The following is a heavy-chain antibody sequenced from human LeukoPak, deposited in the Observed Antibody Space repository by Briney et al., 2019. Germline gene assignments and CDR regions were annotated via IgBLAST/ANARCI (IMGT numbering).Heavy chain of an antibody. Sequence: GGSLRLSCAASGFTFSSYGMHWVRQAPGKGLEWAAFIRYDGSNKYYADSVKGRFTISRDNSKNTLYLQMNSLRAEDTAVYYCAARGYSYGYGDYYGMDVWGQGTTVTVSS. D-gene: IGHD5-18*01. CDR2: IRYDGSNK. V-gene: IGHV3-30*02. J-gene: IGHJ6*02. CDR1: GFTFSSYG. CDR3: AARGYSYGYGDYYGMDV.